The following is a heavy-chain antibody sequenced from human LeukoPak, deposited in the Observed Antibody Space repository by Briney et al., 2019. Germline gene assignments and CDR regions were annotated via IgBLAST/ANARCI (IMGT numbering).Heavy chain of an antibody. CDR2: INTGNGNT. CDR3: ARTVTGTSPLDI. Sequence: ASVKVSCKASGYTFTTYAIHWVRQAPGQRLEWMGWINTGNGNTRYSQKFQGRVTITRDTSANTAYMELSSLRSEDTAVYYCARTVTGTSPLDIWGQGTMVTVSS. V-gene: IGHV1-3*04. CDR1: GYTFTTYA. D-gene: IGHD7-27*01. J-gene: IGHJ3*02.